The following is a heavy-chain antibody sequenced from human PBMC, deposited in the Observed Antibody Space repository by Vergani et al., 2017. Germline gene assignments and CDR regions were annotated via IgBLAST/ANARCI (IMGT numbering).Heavy chain of an antibody. J-gene: IGHJ6*03. CDR3: VYRKAECVTTGCVDPVYNDYYRDV. CDR2: ICLNDDQ. CDR1: GFSLNTRGVS. V-gene: IGHV2-5*04. Sequence: QITLKESGPTLVKPTQTLTLPCTFSGFSLNTRGVSVAWIRQPPGKALDWLALICLNDDQHYSPSLNNRVTITKDTSKNQAVLTKTNMYYVDTGTYYCVYRKAECVTTGCVDPVYNDYYRDVWGKGPTVSVPS. D-gene: IGHD4-11*01.